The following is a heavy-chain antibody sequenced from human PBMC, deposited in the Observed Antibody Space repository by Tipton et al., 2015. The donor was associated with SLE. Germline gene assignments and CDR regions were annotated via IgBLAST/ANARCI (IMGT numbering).Heavy chain of an antibody. V-gene: IGHV4-31*02. CDR1: GGSISSGGYY. CDR2: IYYSGST. D-gene: IGHD2-15*01. CDR3: ASQNGEGYCSGGSCPGD. J-gene: IGHJ4*02. Sequence: LRLSCTVSGGSISSGGYYWSWIRQHPGKGLEWIGYIYYSGSTYYNPSLKSRGTISVDTSKNQFSLKLSSVTAADTAVYYCASQNGEGYCSGGSCPGDWGQGSLVTVSS.